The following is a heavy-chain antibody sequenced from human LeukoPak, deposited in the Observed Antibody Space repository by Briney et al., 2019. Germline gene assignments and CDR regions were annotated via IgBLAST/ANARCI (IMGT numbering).Heavy chain of an antibody. CDR2: IYPGDSDT. J-gene: IGHJ4*02. CDR3: ARRGQLVRDAFDY. CDR1: GYSFTSYW. Sequence: LGEPLKISCKGSGYSFTSYWIGWVRQMPGKGLEWMGIIYPGDSDTRYSPSFQGQVTISADKSISTAYLQWSSLKASDTAMYYCARRGQLVRDAFDYWGQGTLVTVSS. D-gene: IGHD6-13*01. V-gene: IGHV5-51*01.